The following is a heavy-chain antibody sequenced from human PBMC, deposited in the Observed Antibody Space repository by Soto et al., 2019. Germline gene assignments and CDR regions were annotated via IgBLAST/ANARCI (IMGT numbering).Heavy chain of an antibody. D-gene: IGHD3-22*01. V-gene: IGHV3-48*01. J-gene: IGHJ6*02. CDR2: ISSSSSTI. CDR3: ARGDYYDSSGYYTSLYYYGMDV. CDR1: GFTFSSYS. Sequence: GGSLRLSCAASGFTFSSYSMNWVRQAPGKGLEWVSYISSSSSTIYYADSVKGRFTISRDNAKNSLYLQMNSLRAEDTAVYYCARGDYYDSSGYYTSLYYYGMDVWGQGTTVTVSS.